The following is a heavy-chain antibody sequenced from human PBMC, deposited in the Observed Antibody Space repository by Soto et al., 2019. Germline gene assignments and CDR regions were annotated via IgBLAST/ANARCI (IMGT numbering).Heavy chain of an antibody. Sequence: ASVKVSCKSSGYTFTSYGISWVRQAPGQGLEWMGWISAYNGNTNYAQKLQGRVTMTTDTSTSTAYMELRSLRSDDTAVYYCARVNYHDSSGYFRGRWFDPWGQRTLVIV. CDR3: ARVNYHDSSGYFRGRWFDP. CDR2: ISAYNGNT. J-gene: IGHJ5*02. V-gene: IGHV1-18*04. CDR1: GYTFTSYG. D-gene: IGHD3-22*01.